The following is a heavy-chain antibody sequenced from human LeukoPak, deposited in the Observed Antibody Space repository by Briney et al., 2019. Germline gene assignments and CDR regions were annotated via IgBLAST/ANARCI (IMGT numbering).Heavy chain of an antibody. Sequence: GGSLRLSCAASGFTFSSNGMHWVRQAPGKGLEWVAVIWYDGSKKYYADSVKGRLTISRDNSKNTLDLQMNSLRAEDTAVYYCARDKGLDCSSTSCAFDYWGQGTLVTVSS. CDR1: GFTFSSNG. CDR3: ARDKGLDCSSTSCAFDY. CDR2: IWYDGSKK. J-gene: IGHJ4*02. D-gene: IGHD2-2*01. V-gene: IGHV3-33*01.